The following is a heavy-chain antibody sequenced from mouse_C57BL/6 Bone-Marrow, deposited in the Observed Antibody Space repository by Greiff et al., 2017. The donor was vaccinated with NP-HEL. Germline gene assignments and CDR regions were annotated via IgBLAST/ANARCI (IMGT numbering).Heavy chain of an antibody. CDR2: IYPGSGNT. V-gene: IGHV1-66*01. J-gene: IGHJ2*01. CDR1: GYSFTSYY. CDR3: ALDSSGYVTGFDY. D-gene: IGHD3-2*02. Sequence: VQLQQSGPELVKPGASVKISCKASGYSFTSYYIHWVKQRPGQGLEWIGWIYPGSGNTKYNEKFKGKATLTADTSSSTAYMQLSSLTSEDSAVYYCALDSSGYVTGFDYWGQGTTLTVSS.